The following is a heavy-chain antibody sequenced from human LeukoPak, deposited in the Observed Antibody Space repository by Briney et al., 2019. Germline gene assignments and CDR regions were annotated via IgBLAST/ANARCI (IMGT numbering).Heavy chain of an antibody. V-gene: IGHV3-23*01. D-gene: IGHD4-17*01. CDR2: ISGRARNT. CDR3: AKVGPDYGNYGWDIEFDY. Sequence: PGGSLRLSCAASGFTFTNYAMTWVRQAPGKGLEWVSAISGRARNTHYADAVKGRFTISRDNSKNTLYLQMNGLRAEDTAVYYCAKVGPDYGNYGWDIEFDYWGQGTLVTVSS. J-gene: IGHJ4*02. CDR1: GFTFTNYA.